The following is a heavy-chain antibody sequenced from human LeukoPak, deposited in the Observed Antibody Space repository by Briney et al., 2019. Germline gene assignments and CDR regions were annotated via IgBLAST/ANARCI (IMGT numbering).Heavy chain of an antibody. CDR1: GGSISSYY. J-gene: IGHJ4*02. CDR2: IYYSGGT. CDR3: ARDRGIAAGPFDY. D-gene: IGHD6-13*01. V-gene: IGHV4-59*12. Sequence: SETLSLTCTVSGGSISSYYWSWIRQPPGKGLEWIGYIYYSGGTNYNPSLKSRVTISVDTSKNQFSLKLSSVTAADTAVYYCARDRGIAAGPFDYWGQGTLVTVSS.